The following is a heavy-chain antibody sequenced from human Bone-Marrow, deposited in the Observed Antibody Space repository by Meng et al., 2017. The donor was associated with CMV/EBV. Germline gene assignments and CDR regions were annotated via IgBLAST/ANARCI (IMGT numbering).Heavy chain of an antibody. D-gene: IGHD1-26*01. V-gene: IGHV1-46*01. J-gene: IGHJ4*02. CDR2: INPSGGST. CDR1: GYTFTSYY. Sequence: ASAKVSCKASGYTFTSYYMHWVRQAPGQGLEWMGIINPSGGSTSYAQKFQGRVTMTRDTSTSTVYMELSSLRSEDTAVYYCARDPRLHDSGSYEGPSNYFDYWGQGTLVTVSS. CDR3: ARDPRLHDSGSYEGPSNYFDY.